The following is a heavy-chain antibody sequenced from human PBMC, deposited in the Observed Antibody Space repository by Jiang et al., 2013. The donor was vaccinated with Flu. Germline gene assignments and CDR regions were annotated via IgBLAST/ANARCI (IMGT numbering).Heavy chain of an antibody. D-gene: IGHD4-17*01. CDR2: INPSGGST. J-gene: IGHJ5*02. V-gene: IGHV1-46*01. CDR3: ARALPTVTRSALRWFDP. CDR1: GYTFTSYY. Sequence: EVKKPGASVKVSCKASGYTFTSYYMHWVRQAPGQGLEWMGIINPSGGSTSYAQKFQGRVTMTRDTSTSTVYMELSSLRSDDTAVYYCARALPTVTRSALRWFDPWGQGTLVTVSS.